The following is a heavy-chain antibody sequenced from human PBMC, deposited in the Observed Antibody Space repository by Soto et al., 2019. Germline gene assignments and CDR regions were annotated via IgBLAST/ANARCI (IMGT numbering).Heavy chain of an antibody. CDR1: GGSFNNYV. Sequence: QVQLVQSGAEVRKPGSSVKVSCEASGGSFNNYVISWLRQAPGQGLEWMGGIIPNYEAANYAQKFRGRLTLTADKATNTAYMELNSLRPEDTATYYCARYWNAGTLYGAFDIWGQGTTVIVS. CDR2: IIPNYEAA. CDR3: ARYWNAGTLYGAFDI. D-gene: IGHD4-17*01. V-gene: IGHV1-69*06. J-gene: IGHJ3*02.